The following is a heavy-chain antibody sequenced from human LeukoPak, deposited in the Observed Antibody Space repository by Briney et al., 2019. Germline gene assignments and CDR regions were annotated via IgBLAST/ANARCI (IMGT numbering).Heavy chain of an antibody. D-gene: IGHD2-8*02. Sequence: SVKVSCKASGGTFSSYAISWVRQAPGQGLEWMGRIIPILGIANYAQKFQGRVTITADKSTSAAYMELSSLRSEDTAVYYCARGALVGAHFDYWGQGTLVTVSS. CDR1: GGTFSSYA. J-gene: IGHJ4*02. CDR2: IIPILGIA. V-gene: IGHV1-69*04. CDR3: ARGALVGAHFDY.